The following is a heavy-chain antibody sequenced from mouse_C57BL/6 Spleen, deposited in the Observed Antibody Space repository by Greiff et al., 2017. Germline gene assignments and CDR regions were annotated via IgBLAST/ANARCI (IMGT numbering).Heavy chain of an antibody. CDR1: GYTFTSYW. J-gene: IGHJ4*01. V-gene: IGHV1-64*01. CDR2: IHPNSGST. Sequence: QVQLQQPGAELVKPGASVKLSCKASGYTFTSYWMHWVKQRPGPGLEWIGMIHPNSGSTKYNEKFKSKATLTVEKSSSTAYMQLSSLTSEDSAVYYCAISSRCAIDYWGQGTSVTVSS. CDR3: AISSRCAIDY.